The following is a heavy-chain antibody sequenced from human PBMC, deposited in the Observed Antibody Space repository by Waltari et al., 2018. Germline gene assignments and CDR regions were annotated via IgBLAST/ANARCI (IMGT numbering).Heavy chain of an antibody. Sequence: QVQLQESGPGLVKPSQTLSLTCTVSGGSLSSGGYYWSWIRQHPGTGLEWIWYIYYSGSTYYNPSLKSRVTISVDTSKNQFSLKLSSVTAADTAVYYCARGNYDILTGYYLNWFDPWGQGTLVTVSS. V-gene: IGHV4-31*03. D-gene: IGHD3-9*01. J-gene: IGHJ5*02. CDR1: GGSLSSGGYY. CDR2: IYYSGST. CDR3: ARGNYDILTGYYLNWFDP.